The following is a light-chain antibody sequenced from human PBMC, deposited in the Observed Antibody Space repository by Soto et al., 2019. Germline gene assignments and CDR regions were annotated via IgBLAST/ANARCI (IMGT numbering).Light chain of an antibody. Sequence: QLVLTQPPSASGTPGQRVTISCSGGSSTIGTNTVNWYQQLPGAAPKLLIYRNNQRPSGVPDRFSGSKSGTSASLAIGGLQSEDEADYYCAAWDDSLNGVVFGGGTKLTVL. J-gene: IGLJ2*01. CDR1: SSTIGTNT. CDR3: AAWDDSLNGVV. V-gene: IGLV1-44*01. CDR2: RNN.